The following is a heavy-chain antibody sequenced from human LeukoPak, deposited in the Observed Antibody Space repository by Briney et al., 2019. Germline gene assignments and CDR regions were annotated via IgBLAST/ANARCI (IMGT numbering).Heavy chain of an antibody. CDR1: GFRFESHT. D-gene: IGHD3-16*01. CDR2: ITSGSTTI. V-gene: IGHV3-48*04. Sequence: GGSLRLSCGASGFRFESHTMGWVRQAPGKGLEWISSITSGSTTIYYGDSVRGRFTVSRDNAENSLYLQMNNMRVSDTAVYFCARDVGDGEYFFAFWGQGTLVSVSS. CDR3: ARDVGDGEYFFAF. J-gene: IGHJ4*02.